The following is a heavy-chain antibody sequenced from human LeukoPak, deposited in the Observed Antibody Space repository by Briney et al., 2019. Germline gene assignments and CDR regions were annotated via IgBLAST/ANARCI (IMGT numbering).Heavy chain of an antibody. D-gene: IGHD3-10*01. CDR1: GVSGVTFSNYA. J-gene: IGHJ4*02. CDR2: ISGSGHTT. Sequence: PGASLRLSCAASGVSGVTFSNYALNWVRQAPGKGLEWVSDISGSGHTTNYADSVKGRFSISRDNSKTTLYLQMSSRRVEDTAVYYCVEGIFDYWGQGTLVTVSS. CDR3: VEGIFDY. V-gene: IGHV3-23*01.